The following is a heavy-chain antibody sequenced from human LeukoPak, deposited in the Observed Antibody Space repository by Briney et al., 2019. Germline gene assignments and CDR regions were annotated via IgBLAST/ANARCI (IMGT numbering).Heavy chain of an antibody. CDR3: ARPSPGIAGHAPFDY. CDR1: GGSISSSSYY. V-gene: IGHV4-39*01. CDR2: MYYSGST. J-gene: IGHJ4*02. D-gene: IGHD6-13*01. Sequence: TSETLSLTCTVSGGSISSSSYYWGWIRQPPGKGLEWIGSMYYSGSTYYNPSLKSRVTISGDTSENQFSLKLSSVTAADTAVYYCARPSPGIAGHAPFDYWGQGTLVTVST.